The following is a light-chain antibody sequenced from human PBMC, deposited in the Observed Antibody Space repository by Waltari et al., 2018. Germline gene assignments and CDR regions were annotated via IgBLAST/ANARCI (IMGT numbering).Light chain of an antibody. J-gene: IGKJ1*01. Sequence: DIVMTQSPDSLAVSLGERATINCKSSQSVLYNSNDKNYLAWYQKKPGQPPRLLIYWASTRESGVPERFSGSASGTDFTLTISSLQAEDVAVYYCQQYYRIPRTFGQGTTVDIK. CDR1: QSVLYNSNDKNY. CDR2: WAS. V-gene: IGKV4-1*01. CDR3: QQYYRIPRT.